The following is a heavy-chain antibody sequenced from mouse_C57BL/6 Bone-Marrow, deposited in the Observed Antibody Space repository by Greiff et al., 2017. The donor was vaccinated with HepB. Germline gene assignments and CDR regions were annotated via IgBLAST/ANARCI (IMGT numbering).Heavy chain of an antibody. CDR1: GYSITSGYY. J-gene: IGHJ4*01. CDR3: ARERLYLYAMDY. CDR2: ISYDGSN. D-gene: IGHD5-1*01. V-gene: IGHV3-6*01. Sequence: DVKLVESGPGLVKPSQSLSLTCSVTGYSITSGYYWNWIRQFPGNKLEWMGYISYDGSNNYNPSLKNRISITRDTSKNQFFLKLNSVTTEDTATYYCARERLYLYAMDYWGQGTSVTVSS.